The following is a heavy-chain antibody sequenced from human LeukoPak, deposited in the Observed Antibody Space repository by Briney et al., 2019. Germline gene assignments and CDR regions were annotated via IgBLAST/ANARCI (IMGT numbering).Heavy chain of an antibody. D-gene: IGHD2-2*02. Sequence: PSETLSLTCAVYGGSFSGYYWSWIRQPPGKGLEWIGEINHSGSTNYNPPLKSRVTISVDTSKNQFSLKLSSVTAADTAVYYCARVSWGCSSTSCYNALDYWGQGTLVTVSS. CDR2: INHSGST. V-gene: IGHV4-34*01. CDR1: GGSFSGYY. J-gene: IGHJ4*02. CDR3: ARVSWGCSSTSCYNALDY.